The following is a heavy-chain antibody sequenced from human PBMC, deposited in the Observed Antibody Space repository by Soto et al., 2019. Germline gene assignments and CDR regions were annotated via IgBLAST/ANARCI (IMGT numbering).Heavy chain of an antibody. D-gene: IGHD3-10*01. Sequence: GGSLRLSCAASGFTFSSYWMSWVRQAPGKGLEWVANIKQDGSEKYYVDSVKGRFTISRDNAKNSLYLQMNSLRAEDTAVYYCARDLTFIKLGRRGMDVWGQGTTVTVSS. V-gene: IGHV3-7*05. CDR3: ARDLTFIKLGRRGMDV. CDR1: GFTFSSYW. CDR2: IKQDGSEK. J-gene: IGHJ6*02.